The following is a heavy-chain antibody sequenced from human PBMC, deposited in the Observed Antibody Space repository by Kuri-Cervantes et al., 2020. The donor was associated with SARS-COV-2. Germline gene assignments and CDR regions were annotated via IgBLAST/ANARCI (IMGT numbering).Heavy chain of an antibody. D-gene: IGHD6-19*01. Sequence: GESLKISCAASGFTFDDYAMHWVRQAPGKGLEWVSLISWDGGSTYYADSVKGRFTISRDNSKNSLYLQMNSLRAEDTAVYYCAKTAVADTVRYFDYWGQGTLVTVSS. V-gene: IGHV3-43D*04. CDR2: ISWDGGST. J-gene: IGHJ4*02. CDR1: GFTFDDYA. CDR3: AKTAVADTVRYFDY.